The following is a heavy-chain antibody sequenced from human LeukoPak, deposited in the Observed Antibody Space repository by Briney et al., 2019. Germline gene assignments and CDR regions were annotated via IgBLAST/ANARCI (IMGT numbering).Heavy chain of an antibody. J-gene: IGHJ4*02. CDR1: GGSISSSN. V-gene: IGHV3-23*01. CDR2: IAVTSRNT. Sequence: ETLSLTCAVSGGSISSSNWWSWVRQAPGKGLEWVSLIAVTSRNTHYADSVKGRFTISRDDSKNALYLQMNSLRVEDTAIYYCAKDLDSTGLFEGPGDDWGQGTLVTVSS. CDR3: AKDLDSTGLFEGPGDD. D-gene: IGHD6-19*01.